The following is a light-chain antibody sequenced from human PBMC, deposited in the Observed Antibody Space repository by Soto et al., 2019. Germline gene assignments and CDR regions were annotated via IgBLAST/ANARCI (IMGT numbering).Light chain of an antibody. V-gene: IGKV1-39*01. Sequence: DIQMTQSPSSLSASVGDRVTISCRASQSISTYLNWYQQKPGKAPKFMIYSASSLQSGVPSRFSGSGSGTDFTLTIRSLQPEDFATYYCQHSYSTPCTFGQGTKLEIK. CDR2: SAS. CDR1: QSISTY. J-gene: IGKJ2*02. CDR3: QHSYSTPCT.